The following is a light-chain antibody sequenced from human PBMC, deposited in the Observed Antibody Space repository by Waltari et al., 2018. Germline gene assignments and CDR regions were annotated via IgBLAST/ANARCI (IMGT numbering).Light chain of an antibody. V-gene: IGKV1-5*03. CDR1: QSISNS. Sequence: DVQMTQSPSTLSASVGDRVTIPCPASQSISNSLAWYQQKPGKAPNLLIYKASSLESGVPSRFSGSGSGTEFTLTISSLQPDDFATYYCQQYNNYRTFGQGTKVEIK. CDR2: KAS. CDR3: QQYNNYRT. J-gene: IGKJ1*01.